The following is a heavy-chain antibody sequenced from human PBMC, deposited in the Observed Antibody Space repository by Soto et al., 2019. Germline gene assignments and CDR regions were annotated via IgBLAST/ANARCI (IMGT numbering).Heavy chain of an antibody. CDR3: AKTPPMYSSSWSTSDY. J-gene: IGHJ4*02. D-gene: IGHD6-13*01. CDR2: ISGSGGST. Sequence: GGSLRLSCAASGFTFSSYAMSWVRQAPGKGLEWVSAISGSGGSTYYADSVKGRFTISRDNSKNTRYLQRNGLKAEDTALYYCAKTPPMYSSSWSTSDYWGQGTLVTVSS. CDR1: GFTFSSYA. V-gene: IGHV3-23*01.